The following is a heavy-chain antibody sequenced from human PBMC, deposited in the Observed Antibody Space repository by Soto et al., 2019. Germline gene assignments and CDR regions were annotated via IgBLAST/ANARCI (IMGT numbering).Heavy chain of an antibody. Sequence: SVKVSCKASGGTFSSYTISWVRQAPGQGLEWMGRIIPILGIANYAQKFQGRVTITADKSTSTAYMELSSLRSEDTAVYYCARSQGSSTSLEIYYYYYYGMDVWGQGTTVTVSS. CDR3: ARSQGSSTSLEIYYYYYYGMDV. J-gene: IGHJ6*02. D-gene: IGHD2-2*01. V-gene: IGHV1-69*02. CDR1: GGTFSSYT. CDR2: IIPILGIA.